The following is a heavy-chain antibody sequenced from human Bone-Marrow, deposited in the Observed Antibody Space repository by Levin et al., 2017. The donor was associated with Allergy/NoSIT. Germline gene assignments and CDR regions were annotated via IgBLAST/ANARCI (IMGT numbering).Heavy chain of an antibody. D-gene: IGHD6-19*01. J-gene: IGHJ4*02. CDR1: GFSFGDYY. CDR2: ISNNGDRV. V-gene: IGHV3-11*01. CDR3: ARWSGWFLDH. Sequence: GESLKISCEASGFSFGDYYMTWIRQAPGKGLEWISYISNNGDRVFYADSVKDRFTVSRDNAKSTLSLQIDSLTGDDTAVYYCARWSGWFLDHWGQGTLATVS.